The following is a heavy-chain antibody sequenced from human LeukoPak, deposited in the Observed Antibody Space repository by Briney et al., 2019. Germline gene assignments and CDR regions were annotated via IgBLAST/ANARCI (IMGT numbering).Heavy chain of an antibody. J-gene: IGHJ3*02. Sequence: GGSLRLSCAASGFTFSSYAMSWVRQAPGKGLEWVSAISGSGGSTYYADSVKGRFTISRDNSKNTLYLQMNSLRVEDTAVYYCARREDFWSGYYTSAFDIWGQGTMVTVSS. CDR1: GFTFSSYA. D-gene: IGHD3-3*01. CDR2: ISGSGGST. V-gene: IGHV3-23*01. CDR3: ARREDFWSGYYTSAFDI.